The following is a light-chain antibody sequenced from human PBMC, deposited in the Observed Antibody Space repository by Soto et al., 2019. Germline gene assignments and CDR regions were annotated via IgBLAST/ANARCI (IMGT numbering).Light chain of an antibody. Sequence: ELVMTQSPATLSVSPGGRATLSWRASQSVGSDLAWYKQKPGQAPRLGIYDIFTRATGVPTRSSGSGSGTECTLTISSLQSEDFAVYYCQQFNNWPRTFGQGTKVDIK. V-gene: IGKV3D-15*01. CDR3: QQFNNWPRT. CDR1: QSVGSD. CDR2: DIF. J-gene: IGKJ1*01.